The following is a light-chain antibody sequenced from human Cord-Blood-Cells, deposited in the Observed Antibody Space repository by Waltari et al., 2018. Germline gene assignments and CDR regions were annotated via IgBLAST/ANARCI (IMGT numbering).Light chain of an antibody. CDR1: NIGSKS. CDR3: EVWDSSSDHYF. Sequence: SYVLTQTPSVSVVSGKTDRITCGGNNIGSKSVHGYQQKPCQGPVLVVYDDRDRPTGIPERFSGANSGNTGTLTISRVEAGDEADYYCEVWDSSSDHYFFGTGTKVTVL. CDR2: DDR. J-gene: IGLJ1*01. V-gene: IGLV3-21*03.